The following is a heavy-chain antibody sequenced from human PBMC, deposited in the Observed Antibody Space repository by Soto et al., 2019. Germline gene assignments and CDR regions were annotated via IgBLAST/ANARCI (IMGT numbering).Heavy chain of an antibody. CDR3: AAWAEGATEVH. Sequence: GGSLRLSCETSGFSFSVYGMHWVRQAPGKGLEWVAVIWYDASKQFYAASVEGRFTISRDNSKAILYLQMNSLRAEDTAVYYCAAWAEGATEVHWGQGTLVIVSS. CDR1: GFSFSVYG. J-gene: IGHJ4*02. CDR2: IWYDASKQ. V-gene: IGHV3-33*01. D-gene: IGHD2-15*01.